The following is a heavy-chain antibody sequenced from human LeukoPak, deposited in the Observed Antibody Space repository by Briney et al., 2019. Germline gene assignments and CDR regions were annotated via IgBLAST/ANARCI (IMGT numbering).Heavy chain of an antibody. V-gene: IGHV1-2*02. CDR1: GYTFTGYY. Sequence: ASVKASCEASGYTFTGYYMHWVRQAPGQGLEWMGWINPNSGGTNYAQKFQGRVTMTRDTSISTAYMELSRLRSDDTAVYYCARIPVGATLFDYWGQGTLVTVSS. CDR3: ARIPVGATLFDY. D-gene: IGHD1-26*01. CDR2: INPNSGGT. J-gene: IGHJ4*02.